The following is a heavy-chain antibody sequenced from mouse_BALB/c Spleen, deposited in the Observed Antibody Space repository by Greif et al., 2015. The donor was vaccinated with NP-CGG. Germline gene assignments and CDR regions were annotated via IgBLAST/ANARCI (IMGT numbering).Heavy chain of an antibody. CDR2: IDPANGNT. D-gene: IGHD6-1*01. J-gene: IGHJ3*01. CDR1: GFNIKDTY. V-gene: IGHV14-3*02. Sequence: EGQLQQSGAELVKPGASVKLSCTASGFNIKDTYMHWVKQRPEQGLEWIGRIDPANGNTKYDPKFQGKATITAYSSSNPADLQHSRLTSEDTAVYCCPRATPPAYWGQGTLVTVSA. CDR3: PRATPPAY.